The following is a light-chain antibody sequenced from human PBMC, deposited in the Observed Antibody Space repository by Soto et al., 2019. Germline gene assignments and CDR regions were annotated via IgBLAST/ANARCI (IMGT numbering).Light chain of an antibody. CDR3: QQYGSSPFT. J-gene: IGKJ5*01. CDR2: DAS. V-gene: IGKV3D-20*01. Sequence: ENLFTQSPVTPSFSPGGRGTLSSGARQSVSSSYLAWYQQKPGLAPRLLIYDASSRATGTPDRFSGSGSGTDFTLTISRLEPEDVAVYYCQQYGSSPFTFGQGTRLEIK. CDR1: QSVSSSY.